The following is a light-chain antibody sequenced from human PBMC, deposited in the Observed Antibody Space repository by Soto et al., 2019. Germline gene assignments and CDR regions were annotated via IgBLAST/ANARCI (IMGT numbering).Light chain of an antibody. Sequence: DIQMTQSPSSVSASVGDRVPISCRASEDINSRLAWYQQKPGNARKLLIYGAFILPSGVQSRFSGYGCHTVFTLSISRLQPEDFATYYCQQAYSFPITLRQGTRLESK. CDR2: GAF. CDR3: QQAYSFPIT. J-gene: IGKJ5*01. CDR1: EDINSR. V-gene: IGKV1-12*01.